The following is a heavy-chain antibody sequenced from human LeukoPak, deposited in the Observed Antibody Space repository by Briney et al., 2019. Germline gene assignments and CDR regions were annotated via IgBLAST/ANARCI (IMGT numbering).Heavy chain of an antibody. CDR3: ARRNGYNAGALDFDY. D-gene: IGHD5-24*01. Sequence: GESLKISCKGSGYSFTSYWIVWVRQMPGKGLEWMGIIYPGDSDTRYSPSFQGQVTISADKSISTAYLQWSSLRASDTAMYYCARRNGYNAGALDFDYWGQGTLVTVSS. CDR1: GYSFTSYW. CDR2: IYPGDSDT. J-gene: IGHJ4*02. V-gene: IGHV5-51*01.